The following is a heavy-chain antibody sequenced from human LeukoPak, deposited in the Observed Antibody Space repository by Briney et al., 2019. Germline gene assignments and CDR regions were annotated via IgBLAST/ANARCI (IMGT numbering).Heavy chain of an antibody. Sequence: GGSLRLSCAASGFTFSSYWMSWVRQAPGKGLEWVSYISSSSNTIYYADSVKGRFTISRDNAKSSLFLQMNSLRAEDTAVYYCAREPRSYGDSPPLDYWGQGTLVTVSS. CDR2: ISSSSNTI. CDR1: GFTFSSYW. CDR3: AREPRSYGDSPPLDY. V-gene: IGHV3-48*01. D-gene: IGHD4-17*01. J-gene: IGHJ4*02.